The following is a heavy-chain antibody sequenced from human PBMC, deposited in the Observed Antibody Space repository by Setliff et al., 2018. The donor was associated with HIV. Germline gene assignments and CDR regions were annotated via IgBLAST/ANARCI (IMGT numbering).Heavy chain of an antibody. CDR2: IYYSGST. Sequence: SETLSLTCTVSGGSISSYYWSWIRQPPGKGLEWIGYIYYSGSTNYNPSLKSRVTISVDTSKNLFSLKLSSVTAADTAVYYCASGEYNYGYRFDYWGQGTLVTVSS. V-gene: IGHV4-59*01. D-gene: IGHD5-18*01. CDR3: ASGEYNYGYRFDY. J-gene: IGHJ4*02. CDR1: GGSISSYY.